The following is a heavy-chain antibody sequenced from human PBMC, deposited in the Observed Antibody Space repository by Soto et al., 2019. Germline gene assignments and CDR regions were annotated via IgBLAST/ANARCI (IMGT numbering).Heavy chain of an antibody. CDR2: IWYDGSNK. Sequence: QVQLVESGGGVVQPGRSLRLSCAASGFTFSSYGMHWVRQAPGKGLEWVAVIWYDGSNKYYADSVKGRFTISRDNSKNTLYLQMNSLRAEDTAVYYCAREAAVADYYYGMDVWGKGTTVTVSS. CDR3: AREAAVADYYYGMDV. D-gene: IGHD6-19*01. CDR1: GFTFSSYG. J-gene: IGHJ6*04. V-gene: IGHV3-33*01.